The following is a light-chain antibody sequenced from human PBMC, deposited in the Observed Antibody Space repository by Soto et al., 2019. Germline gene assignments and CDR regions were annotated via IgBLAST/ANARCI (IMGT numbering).Light chain of an antibody. Sequence: DIQMTQSPSSLSSSVRYIVTITCRSSQGISNYLAWYQQKPGKVPKLLIYAASTLQSGVPSRFSGSGSGTDFTLTISSLQPEDVETYYCQNYNSPPQTFGQGTKVDIK. V-gene: IGKV1-27*01. CDR1: QGISNY. J-gene: IGKJ1*01. CDR3: QNYNSPPQT. CDR2: AAS.